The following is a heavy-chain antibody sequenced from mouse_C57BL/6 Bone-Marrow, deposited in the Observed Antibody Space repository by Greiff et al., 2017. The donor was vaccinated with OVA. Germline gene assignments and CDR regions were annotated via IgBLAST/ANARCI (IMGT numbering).Heavy chain of an antibody. CDR1: GYTFTSYW. D-gene: IGHD1-1*01. J-gene: IGHJ2*01. V-gene: IGHV1-55*01. CDR2: IYPGSGST. Sequence: VQVVESGAELVKPGASVKMSCKASGYTFTSYWITWVKQRPGQGLEWIGDIYPGSGSTNYNEKFKSKATLTVDTSSSTAYMQLSSLTSEDSAVYYCARGYGSSYDYWGQGTTLTVSS. CDR3: ARGYGSSYDY.